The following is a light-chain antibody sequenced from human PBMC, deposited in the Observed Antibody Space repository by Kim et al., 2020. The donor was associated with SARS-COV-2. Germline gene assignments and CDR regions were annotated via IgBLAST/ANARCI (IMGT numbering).Light chain of an antibody. CDR1: QSVSSSY. CDR3: QQYGSSPIPF. Sequence: EIVLTQSPGTLSLSPGERATLSCRASQSVSSSYLAWYQQKPGQAPRLLIYGASSRATGIPDRFSGSGSGTDFTLTISRLEPEDFAVYYCQQYGSSPIPFFGPGTKVDIK. CDR2: GAS. J-gene: IGKJ3*01. V-gene: IGKV3-20*01.